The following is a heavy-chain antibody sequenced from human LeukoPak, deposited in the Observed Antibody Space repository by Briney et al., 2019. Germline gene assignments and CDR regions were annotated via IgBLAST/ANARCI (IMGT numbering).Heavy chain of an antibody. CDR3: ASSGWYGDYYFDY. CDR2: IYYSGST. V-gene: IGHV4-59*12. D-gene: IGHD6-19*01. CDR1: GGSISSYY. J-gene: IGHJ4*02. Sequence: SETLSLTCTVSGGSISSYYWSWIRQPPGKGLEWIGYIYYSGSTNYNPSLKSRVTISVKTSKNQFSLKLSSVTAADTAVYYCASSGWYGDYYFDYWGQGTLVTVSS.